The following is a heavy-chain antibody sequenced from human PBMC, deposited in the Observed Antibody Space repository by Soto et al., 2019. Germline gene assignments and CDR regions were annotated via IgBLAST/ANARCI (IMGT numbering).Heavy chain of an antibody. D-gene: IGHD1-20*01. CDR2: IYYSGST. CDR1: GGSISSGGYY. J-gene: IGHJ6*02. Sequence: SETLSLTCTVSGGSISSGGYYWSWIRQHPGEGLEWIGYIYYSGSTYYNPSLKSRVTISVNTSKNQFSLKLSSVTAADTAVYYCARYKSNYYYGMDVWGQGTTVTVSS. V-gene: IGHV4-31*03. CDR3: ARYKSNYYYGMDV.